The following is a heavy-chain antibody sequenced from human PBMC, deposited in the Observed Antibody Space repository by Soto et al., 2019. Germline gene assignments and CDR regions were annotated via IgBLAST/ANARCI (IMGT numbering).Heavy chain of an antibody. D-gene: IGHD2-15*01. Sequence: QVQLVQSGAEVKKPGSSVKVSCKASGGTFSSYAISWVRQAPGQGLEWMGGIIPIFGTANYAQKFQGRVTITADESTSTAYMELRSVRSEVTGVYYCARERGGRYGSGGSCYRNNWFDPWGEGTLFVVSS. CDR3: ARERGGRYGSGGSCYRNNWFDP. CDR2: IIPIFGTA. CDR1: GGTFSSYA. V-gene: IGHV1-69*01. J-gene: IGHJ5*02.